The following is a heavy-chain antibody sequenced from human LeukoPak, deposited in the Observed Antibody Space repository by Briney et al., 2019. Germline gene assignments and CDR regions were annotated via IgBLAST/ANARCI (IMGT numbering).Heavy chain of an antibody. J-gene: IGHJ5*02. CDR3: ARVETYDSSGYYFWFDT. CDR1: GGSMSRYY. D-gene: IGHD3-22*01. V-gene: IGHV4-59*01. Sequence: SETLCLTCTVSGGSMSRYYWSWIRQPPGKGLEWIGYIHHSGYTNYNSSLKSRVTISVDTSKNQFSLKLNSVTAADTAVYYCARVETYDSSGYYFWFDTWGQGTLVTVSS. CDR2: IHHSGYT.